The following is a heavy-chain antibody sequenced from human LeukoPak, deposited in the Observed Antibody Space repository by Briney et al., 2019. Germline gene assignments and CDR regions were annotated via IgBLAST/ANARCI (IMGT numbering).Heavy chain of an antibody. CDR2: ISAYNGNT. D-gene: IGHD1-26*01. J-gene: IGHJ4*02. Sequence: GASVKVSCKASGYTFTSYGISWVRQAPGQGLEWMGWISAYNGNTNYAQKLQGRVTMTTDTSTSTAYMELRSLRSDDTAVYYCARDSRIRGSYASGNYWGQGTLVTVSS. CDR3: ARDSRIRGSYASGNY. V-gene: IGHV1-18*01. CDR1: GYTFTSYG.